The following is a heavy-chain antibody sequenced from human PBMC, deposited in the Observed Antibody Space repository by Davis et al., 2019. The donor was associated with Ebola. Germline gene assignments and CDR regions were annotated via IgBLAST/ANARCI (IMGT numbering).Heavy chain of an antibody. CDR3: ARGITGFWSGYYAYFDY. J-gene: IGHJ4*02. D-gene: IGHD3-3*01. CDR1: GGSISSGSYY. Sequence: SETLSLTCTVSGGSISSGSYYWSWIRQPAGKGLEWIGHIYTSGSTNYNPSLKSRVTISVDTSKNQFSLKLSSVTAADTAVYYCARGITGFWSGYYAYFDYWGQGTLVTVSS. V-gene: IGHV4-61*09. CDR2: IYTSGST.